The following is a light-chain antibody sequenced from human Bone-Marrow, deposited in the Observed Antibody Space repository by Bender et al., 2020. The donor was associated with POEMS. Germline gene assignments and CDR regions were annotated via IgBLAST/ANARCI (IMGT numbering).Light chain of an antibody. CDR2: YDD. V-gene: IGLV1-36*01. CDR3: SASDDSLNDWV. CDR1: SSNIGNHG. J-gene: IGLJ3*02. Sequence: QSVVTQPPSLSEAPRQRVTIPCSGSSSNIGNHGVNVYQQPPGEAPKLLIYYDDLLTSGVADRFSAPKSGTSASLAISERQSEDEALYYCSASDDSLNDWVFGGGTKLTVL.